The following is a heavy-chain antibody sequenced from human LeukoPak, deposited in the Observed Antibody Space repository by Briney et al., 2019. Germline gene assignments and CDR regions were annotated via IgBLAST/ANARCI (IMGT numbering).Heavy chain of an antibody. CDR2: ISWNSGSI. J-gene: IGHJ4*02. CDR3: AKDIYDILTGKPDY. Sequence: GGSLRLSCAASGFTFDDYAMHWVRQAPGKGLEWVSGISWNSGSIGYADSVKGRFTISRDNAKNSLYLQMNSLRAEDTALYYCAKDIYDILTGKPDYWGQGTLVTVSS. CDR1: GFTFDDYA. D-gene: IGHD3-9*01. V-gene: IGHV3-9*01.